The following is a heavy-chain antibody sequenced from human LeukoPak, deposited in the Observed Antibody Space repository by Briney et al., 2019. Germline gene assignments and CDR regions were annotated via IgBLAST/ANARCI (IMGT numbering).Heavy chain of an antibody. CDR1: GFTFSSYV. CDR3: ARERRSYGVVVAATGLDP. CDR2: ISYDGSNK. V-gene: IGHV3-30*04. Sequence: PGGSLRLSCAASGFTFSSYVMHWVRQAPGKGLEWVAVISYDGSNKYYADSVKGRFTISRDNSKNTLYLQMNSLRAEDTAVYYCARERRSYGVVVAATGLDPWGQGTLVTVSS. D-gene: IGHD2-15*01. J-gene: IGHJ5*02.